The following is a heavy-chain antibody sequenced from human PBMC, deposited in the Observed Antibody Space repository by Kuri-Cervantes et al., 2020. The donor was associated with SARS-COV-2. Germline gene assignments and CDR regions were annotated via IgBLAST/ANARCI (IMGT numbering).Heavy chain of an antibody. CDR2: ISSSSSYI. J-gene: IGHJ4*02. CDR3: ASLPAVAGYFDY. Sequence: GGPLRLSCAASGFTFSSYSMNWVRQAPGKGLEWVSSISSSSSYIYYADSVKGRFTISRDNAKNSLYLQMNSLRAEDTAVYYCASLPAVAGYFDYWGQGTLVTVSS. V-gene: IGHV3-21*01. D-gene: IGHD6-19*01. CDR1: GFTFSSYS.